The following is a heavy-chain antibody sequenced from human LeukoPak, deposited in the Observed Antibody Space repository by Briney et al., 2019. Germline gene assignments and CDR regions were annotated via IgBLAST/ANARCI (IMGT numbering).Heavy chain of an antibody. V-gene: IGHV3-66*02. CDR3: ARDGDPAALEVGFDY. Sequence: GGSLRLSCAASGFTVNNNYMNWARQAPGKGLEWVSVIYSGGNTYYADSVKGRFTISRDNSKNTLYLQMNSVRTEGTAVYYCARDGDPAALEVGFDYWGQGTLVTVSS. J-gene: IGHJ4*02. D-gene: IGHD2-2*01. CDR1: GFTVNNNY. CDR2: IYSGGNT.